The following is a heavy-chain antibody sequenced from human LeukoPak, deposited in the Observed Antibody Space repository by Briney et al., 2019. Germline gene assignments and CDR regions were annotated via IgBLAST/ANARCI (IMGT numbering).Heavy chain of an antibody. J-gene: IGHJ6*02. CDR1: GLTFNNYA. CDR3: ATSWGPDTSAFRWGRDGMDV. Sequence: GGSLRLSCAVSGLTFNNYAMSWVRQAPGKGLEWVSAISKSGDHTYYAASAKGRFTIYRDNSKNTQYLQMNSLRAEDTAVYYCATSWGPDTSAFRWGRDGMDVWGQGTTVIV. V-gene: IGHV3-23*01. D-gene: IGHD3-16*01. CDR2: ISKSGDHT.